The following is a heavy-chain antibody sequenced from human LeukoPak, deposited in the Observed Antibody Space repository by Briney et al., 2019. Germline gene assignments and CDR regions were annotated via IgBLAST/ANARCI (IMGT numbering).Heavy chain of an antibody. CDR3: AREGYSGYDGEDY. D-gene: IGHD5-12*01. J-gene: IGHJ4*02. CDR2: IYYSGST. CDR1: GGSISSSSYY. Sequence: SETLSLTCTVSGGSISSSSYYWGWIRQPPGKGLEWIGSIYYSGSTYYNPSLKSRVTISVDTSKNQFSLKLSSVTAADTAVYYCAREGYSGYDGEDYWGQGTLVTVSS. V-gene: IGHV4-39*07.